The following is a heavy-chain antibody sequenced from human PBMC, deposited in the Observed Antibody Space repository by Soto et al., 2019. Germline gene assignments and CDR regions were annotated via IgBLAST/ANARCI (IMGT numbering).Heavy chain of an antibody. CDR2: ISYDGSKK. CDR1: GFTLSSYA. Sequence: QVQLVESGGGVVQPGRSLRLSCAASGFTLSSYAMHWVRQAPGKGLECVAVISYDGSKKYYADSVKGRFTISRDNSKSTLYLQMRTLRAEDTAVYYCARDPYSSGWLDYWGQGTLVTVSS. CDR3: ARDPYSSGWLDY. J-gene: IGHJ4*02. D-gene: IGHD6-19*01. V-gene: IGHV3-30-3*01.